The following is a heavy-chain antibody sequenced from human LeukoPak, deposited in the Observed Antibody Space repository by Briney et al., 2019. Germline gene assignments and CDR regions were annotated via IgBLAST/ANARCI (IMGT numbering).Heavy chain of an antibody. V-gene: IGHV1-8*01. D-gene: IGHD3-10*01. Sequence: GASVKVSRKASGYTFTSYDINWVRQATGQGLEWMGWINPNSANTGYAQNFQGRVTMTRNTSISTAYMELSSLRSEDTAVYYCAIRFSRGSGSAIDYWGQGTLVTVSS. CDR3: AIRFSRGSGSAIDY. J-gene: IGHJ4*02. CDR1: GYTFTSYD. CDR2: INPNSANT.